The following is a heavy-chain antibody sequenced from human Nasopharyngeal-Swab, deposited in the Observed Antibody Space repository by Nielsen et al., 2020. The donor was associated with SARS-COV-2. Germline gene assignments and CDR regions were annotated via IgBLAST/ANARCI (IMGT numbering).Heavy chain of an antibody. V-gene: IGHV4-61*02. J-gene: IGHJ4*02. D-gene: IGHD6-13*01. CDR1: GDSISSGNYY. CDR2: IYTSGST. Sequence: SETLSLTCTVSGDSISSGNYYWSWIRQPAGKGLEWVGRIYTSGSTNYNPSPKSRLTISVDKSKNQFSLQLSSVTAADTAVYYCVRSSSWYYFDYWAQGTQVTVSS. CDR3: VRSSSWYYFDY.